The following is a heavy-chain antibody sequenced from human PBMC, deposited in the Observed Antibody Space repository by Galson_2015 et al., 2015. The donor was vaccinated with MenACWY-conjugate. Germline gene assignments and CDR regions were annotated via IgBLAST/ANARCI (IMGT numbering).Heavy chain of an antibody. J-gene: IGHJ4*02. Sequence: SLRLSCAASGFTFSSYWMHWVRHAPGKGLVWVSLINSDGSSTSYADSVKGRFTISRDNAKNTLYLRMNSLRAEDTAVYYCAVYCSSTRCYGASGGYWGQGTLVTVSS. CDR1: GFTFSSYW. V-gene: IGHV3-74*01. CDR3: AVYCSSTRCYGASGGY. CDR2: INSDGSST. D-gene: IGHD2-2*01.